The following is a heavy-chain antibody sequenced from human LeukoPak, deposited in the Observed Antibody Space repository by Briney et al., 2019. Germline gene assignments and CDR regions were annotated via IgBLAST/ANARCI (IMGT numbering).Heavy chain of an antibody. CDR3: AKVRSAFRFGDIGLDS. Sequence: GGSLRLSCAASGFTFSNYWMHWVRRAPGKGLEWVSGISWNSANIAYMDSVKGRFTISRDSAKKSLYLQMNSLRPEDTALYYCAKVRSAFRFGDIGLDSWGQGTLVTVSS. V-gene: IGHV3-9*01. D-gene: IGHD3-10*01. CDR2: ISWNSANI. CDR1: GFTFSNYW. J-gene: IGHJ4*02.